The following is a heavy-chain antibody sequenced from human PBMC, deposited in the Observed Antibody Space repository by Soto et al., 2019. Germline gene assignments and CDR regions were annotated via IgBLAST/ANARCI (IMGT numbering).Heavy chain of an antibody. J-gene: IGHJ4*02. CDR3: AKVSRKGSAIDFDY. CDR1: GYTFSNYD. Sequence: QVQLVQSGAELKKPGASVKVSCKASGYTFSNYDMNWVRQATGQGPEWIGWVNPNNGDTGYAQKCPGRVHLPTDISTTTAYMELTSLRSEDPAIYYCAKVSRKGSAIDFDYWGQGTLITVSS. CDR2: VNPNNGDT. D-gene: IGHD3-10*01. V-gene: IGHV1-8*01.